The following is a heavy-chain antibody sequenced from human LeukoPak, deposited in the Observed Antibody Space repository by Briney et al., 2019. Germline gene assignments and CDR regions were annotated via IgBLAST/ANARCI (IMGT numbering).Heavy chain of an antibody. CDR1: GFTFSSYA. CDR3: ARAQVGSGWYNGDY. J-gene: IGHJ4*02. V-gene: IGHV3-33*01. CDR2: IWYDGSNK. D-gene: IGHD6-19*01. Sequence: GGSLRLSCAASGFTFSSYAMHWVRQAPGKGLEWVAVIWYDGSNKYYADSVKGRFTISRDNSKDTLYLQMNSLRAEDTAVYYCARAQVGSGWYNGDYWGQGTLVTVSS.